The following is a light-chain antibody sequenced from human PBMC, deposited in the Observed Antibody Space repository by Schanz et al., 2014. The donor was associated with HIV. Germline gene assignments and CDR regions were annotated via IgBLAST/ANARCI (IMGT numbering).Light chain of an antibody. J-gene: IGKJ4*02. CDR3: HHYGDSRGT. V-gene: IGKV3-20*01. CDR1: QSLGGSQ. Sequence: ETVLTQSPGSLSLSPGERATLSCRASQSLGGSQLAWYQHKPGQAPRLLIYGASNRATGIPDRFSGGGSGTDFTLTISRLEPGDFAVYYCHHYGDSRGTFGGGTEVDI. CDR2: GAS.